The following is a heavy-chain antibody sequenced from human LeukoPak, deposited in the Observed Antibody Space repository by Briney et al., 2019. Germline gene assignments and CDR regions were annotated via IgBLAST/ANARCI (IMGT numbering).Heavy chain of an antibody. CDR3: ARDGAEYYYYMDV. CDR2: ISSSGSTI. V-gene: IGHV3-48*03. CDR1: GFTFSSYE. J-gene: IGHJ6*03. Sequence: PGGSLRLSCAASGFTFSSYEMNWVRQDPGKGLEWVSYISSSGSTIYYADSVKGRFTISRDNAKNSLYLQMNSLRAEDTAVYYCARDGAEYYYYMDVWGKGTTVTVSS.